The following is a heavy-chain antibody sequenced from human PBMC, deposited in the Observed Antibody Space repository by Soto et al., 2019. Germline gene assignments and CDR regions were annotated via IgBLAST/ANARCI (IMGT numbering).Heavy chain of an antibody. J-gene: IGHJ4*02. Sequence: SETLSLTCTVSGGSINSYYWSWIRQPPGKGLEWIGYISYSGRTNYSPSLKSRVTISVDTSKNQFSLKLNSVTAADTALYYCARVKMTTVADWGQGTLVTVSS. D-gene: IGHD4-17*01. CDR3: ARVKMTTVAD. V-gene: IGHV4-59*01. CDR2: ISYSGRT. CDR1: GGSINSYY.